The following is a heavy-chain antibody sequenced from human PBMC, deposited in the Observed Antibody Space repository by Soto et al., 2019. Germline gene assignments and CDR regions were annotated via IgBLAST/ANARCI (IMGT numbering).Heavy chain of an antibody. CDR3: ARQRGVVTAIPTRQRFDY. CDR1: GYTFTSYG. J-gene: IGHJ4*02. Sequence: QVQLVQSGAEVKKPGASVKVSCKASGYTFTSYGISWVRQAPGQGLEWMGWISAYNGNTNYAQKLQGRVTMTTDTPTSTDCLEMRSRRADDTAVYYGARQRGVVTAIPTRQRFDYWGQGTLVTVSS. V-gene: IGHV1-18*01. D-gene: IGHD2-21*02. CDR2: ISAYNGNT.